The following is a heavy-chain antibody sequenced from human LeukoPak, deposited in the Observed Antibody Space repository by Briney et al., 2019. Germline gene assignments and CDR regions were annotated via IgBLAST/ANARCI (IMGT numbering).Heavy chain of an antibody. CDR3: ARHSDWSGWHKGGFDY. Sequence: SSETLSLTCTVSGGSISSSSYYWGWIRQPPGKGLEWIGSIYYSGSTYYNPSLKSRVTISVDTSKNQFSLKLSSVTAADTAVYYCARHSDWSGWHKGGFDYWGQGTLVTVSS. V-gene: IGHV4-39*01. CDR1: GGSISSSSYY. J-gene: IGHJ4*02. D-gene: IGHD6-19*01. CDR2: IYYSGST.